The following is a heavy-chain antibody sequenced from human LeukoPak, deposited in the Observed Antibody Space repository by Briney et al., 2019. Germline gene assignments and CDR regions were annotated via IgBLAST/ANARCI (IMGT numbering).Heavy chain of an antibody. CDR3: ARRGTYYYDSSGYYPQYYFDY. CDR1: GGSFSGYY. V-gene: IGHV4-34*01. J-gene: IGHJ4*02. CDR2: INHSGST. Sequence: SETLSLTCAVYGGSFSGYYWSWIRQPPGKGLEWIGEINHSGSTNYNPSLKSRVTISVDTSKNQFSLKLSSVTAADTAVYYCARRGTYYYDSSGYYPQYYFDYWGQGTLVTVSS. D-gene: IGHD3-22*01.